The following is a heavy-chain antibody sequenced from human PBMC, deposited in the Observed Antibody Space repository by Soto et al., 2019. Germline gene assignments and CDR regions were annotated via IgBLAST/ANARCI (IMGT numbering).Heavy chain of an antibody. V-gene: IGHV3-21*02. CDR1: GFAFNTYS. CDR2: INEDSTYI. D-gene: IGHD3-9*01. J-gene: IGHJ6*03. Sequence: EVQLVESGGGQVKPGGSLRLSCTASGFAFNTYSMNWVRQAPGKGLEWVSSINEDSTYIYYADSLRGRITISRDNAKVSLFLQMNSLSPDDTAVYYCVRDLGRYFRSGYMDLWGDGAKVTVSS. CDR3: VRDLGRYFRSGYMDL.